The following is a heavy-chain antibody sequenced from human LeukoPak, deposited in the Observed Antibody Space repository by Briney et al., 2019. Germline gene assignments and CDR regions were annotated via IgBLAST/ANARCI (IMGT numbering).Heavy chain of an antibody. V-gene: IGHV4-34*01. D-gene: IGHD6-19*01. Sequence: SETLSLTCAVYGGSFSGYYWSWIRQPPGKGLEWIGEINHSGSTNYNPSLKSRVTISVDTSKNKFSLKLSSVTAADTAVYYCAIFPHSSGTTKDYWGQGTLVTVSS. CDR1: GGSFSGYY. CDR2: INHSGST. J-gene: IGHJ4*02. CDR3: AIFPHSSGTTKDY.